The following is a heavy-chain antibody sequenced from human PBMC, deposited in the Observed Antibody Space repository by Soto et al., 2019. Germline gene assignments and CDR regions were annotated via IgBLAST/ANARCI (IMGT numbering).Heavy chain of an antibody. CDR1: GGTFSSYT. CDR2: IIPILGIA. J-gene: IGHJ4*02. V-gene: IGHV1-69*04. Sequence: SVKVSCKASGGTFSSYTISWVRQAPGQGLEWMGRIIPILGIANYAQKFQGRVTITADRSTSTAYMELSSLRSEDTAVYYCARDPEYCSGGSCPTDLFDYWGQGTLVTVSS. D-gene: IGHD2-15*01. CDR3: ARDPEYCSGGSCPTDLFDY.